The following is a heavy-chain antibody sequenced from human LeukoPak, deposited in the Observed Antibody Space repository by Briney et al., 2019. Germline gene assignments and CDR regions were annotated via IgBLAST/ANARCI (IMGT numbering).Heavy chain of an antibody. CDR2: ISAYNGNT. CDR1: GYTFTSYG. Sequence: ASVKVSCKASGYTFTSYGISWVQQAPGQGLEWMGWISAYNGNTNYAQKLQGRVTMTTDTSTSTAYMELRSLRSDDTAVYYCARDGMVATYYYDSSGYYADYWGQGTLVTVSS. V-gene: IGHV1-18*01. J-gene: IGHJ4*02. CDR3: ARDGMVATYYYDSSGYYADY. D-gene: IGHD3-22*01.